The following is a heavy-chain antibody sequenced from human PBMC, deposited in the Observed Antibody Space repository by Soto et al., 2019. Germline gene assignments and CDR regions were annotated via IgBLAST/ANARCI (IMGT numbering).Heavy chain of an antibody. Sequence: QVQLVQSGAEVKKPGASVKVSCKASGYSFTDYGFTWVRQAPGQGLEWMGWVNTYKGNTNYAQKFQGRVTMTTDTSTSTAYMELRGLRSDGTALYYCARERGNYMYFDYWGQGTLVTVSS. CDR3: ARERGNYMYFDY. CDR1: GYSFTDYG. J-gene: IGHJ4*02. V-gene: IGHV1-18*01. D-gene: IGHD1-7*01. CDR2: VNTYKGNT.